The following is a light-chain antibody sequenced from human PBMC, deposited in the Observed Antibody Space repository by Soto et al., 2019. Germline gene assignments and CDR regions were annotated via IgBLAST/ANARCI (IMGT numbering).Light chain of an antibody. V-gene: IGKV4-1*01. Sequence: DIVMTQSPDSLALSLGERATINCKSSQSVLNSSNNKNYLAWYQQKPGQPPKLLIYWASTRESGVPDRFSGSGSGTDFTLTISSLQAGDVAVYYCQQYYIFRWTFDQGTKVEIK. CDR3: QQYYIFRWT. CDR2: WAS. J-gene: IGKJ1*01. CDR1: QSVLNSSNNKNY.